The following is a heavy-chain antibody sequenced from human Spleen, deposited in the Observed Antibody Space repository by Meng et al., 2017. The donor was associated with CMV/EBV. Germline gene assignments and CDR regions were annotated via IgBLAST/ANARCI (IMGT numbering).Heavy chain of an antibody. J-gene: IGHJ6*02. D-gene: IGHD3-3*01. Sequence: LSLTCAASGFTFSAYNINWVRQAPGKGLQWLSYITGNGATIHYEDSVKGRFTVSRDNAKNTLYLQMDSLRAEDTAVYYCARLLEWFRFYYYGMDVWGQGTTVTVSS. CDR1: GFTFSAYN. CDR3: ARLLEWFRFYYYGMDV. CDR2: ITGNGATI. V-gene: IGHV3-48*03.